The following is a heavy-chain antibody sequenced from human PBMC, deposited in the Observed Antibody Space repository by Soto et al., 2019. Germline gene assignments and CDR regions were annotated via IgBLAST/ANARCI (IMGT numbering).Heavy chain of an antibody. CDR2: ISAYNGNT. J-gene: IGHJ5*01. CDR3: PRDYPRGGYHHS. CDR1: GYTFTSYG. Sequence: QVQLVQSGAEVKKPGASVKVSCKASGYTFTSYGISWVRQAPGQGLQWRGWISAYNGNTNYAQKLQGRVTTTTDTATSKAYTELSSPRSDDTAAYCGPRDYPRGGYHHSCGHGTLVTVSS. V-gene: IGHV1-18*01. D-gene: IGHD6-25*01.